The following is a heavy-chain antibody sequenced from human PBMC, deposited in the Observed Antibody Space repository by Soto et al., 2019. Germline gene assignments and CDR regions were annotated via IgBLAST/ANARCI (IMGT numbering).Heavy chain of an antibody. D-gene: IGHD5-18*01. J-gene: IGHJ3*02. V-gene: IGHV3-30-3*01. CDR3: GTAYTYGHDAFDI. CDR2: IFHDGSDE. Sequence: QVQLVESGGGVVQPGRSLRLSCAGSGFTFSSYAMHWVRQAPGKGLEWVAVIFHDGSDEYYADSLKGRLTVSRDNSKNDLHLHLNSLKPEDTAVYYCGTAYTYGHDAFDIWGQGTMVTVTT. CDR1: GFTFSSYA.